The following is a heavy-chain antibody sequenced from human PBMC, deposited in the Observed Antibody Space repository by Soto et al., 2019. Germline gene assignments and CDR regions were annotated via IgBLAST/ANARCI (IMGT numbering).Heavy chain of an antibody. Sequence: QVQLVQSGAEVKKPGSSVKVSCKASGGTFSSYVISWVRQAPGQGLEWMGGIIPIFGTANYAQKFQGRVTIPADKPPNKAYMGLRSLSSKNPAVYSCATPRYSGYDPYSYSGMDVWGQGPTVTVSS. CDR1: GGTFSSYV. J-gene: IGHJ6*02. CDR2: IIPIFGTA. CDR3: ATPRYSGYDPYSYSGMDV. D-gene: IGHD5-12*01. V-gene: IGHV1-69*14.